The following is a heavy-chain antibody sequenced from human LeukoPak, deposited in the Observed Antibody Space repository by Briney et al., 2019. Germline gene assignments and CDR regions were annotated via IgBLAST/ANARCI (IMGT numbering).Heavy chain of an antibody. Sequence: GASVKVSCKASGYTSTSYDINWVRQATGQGLEWMGWMNPNSGNTGYAQKFQGRVTMTRNTSISTAYMELSSLRSEDTAVYYCARGPYYYGSGSYLGDPGPWGQGTLVTVSS. D-gene: IGHD3-10*01. V-gene: IGHV1-8*01. CDR3: ARGPYYYGSGSYLGDPGP. J-gene: IGHJ5*02. CDR2: MNPNSGNT. CDR1: GYTSTSYD.